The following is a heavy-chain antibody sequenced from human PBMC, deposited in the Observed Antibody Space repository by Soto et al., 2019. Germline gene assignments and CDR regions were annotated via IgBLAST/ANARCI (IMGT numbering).Heavy chain of an antibody. Sequence: TLPLTCSGSGASVKTYYWSGIRQSAGKGLEWIGRVYSAGTVNYNPSLQSRVTMSLDTSKNQFSLKLSSVTAADTAVYYCARAHAYTGRPKPLQAWVEPWGNGTLLTVS. CDR2: VYSAGTV. D-gene: IGHD2-2*02. CDR1: GASVKTYY. V-gene: IGHV4-4*07. CDR3: ARAHAYTGRPKPLQAWVEP. J-gene: IGHJ5*02.